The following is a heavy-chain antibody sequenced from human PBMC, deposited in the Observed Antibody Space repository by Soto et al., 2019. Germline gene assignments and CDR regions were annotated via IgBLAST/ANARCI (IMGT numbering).Heavy chain of an antibody. Sequence: EGQLLDSGGGLVQPGGSLRLSCAASGFTFTSYAMSWVRQAPGKGLEWVSAISGSGGTTFYADSVQGRFTISRDNSKETLFLQMNYLRAEDTAVYYCAKVGRIAASHPSNPFDYWGQGTLVIVSS. CDR2: ISGSGGTT. CDR1: GFTFTSYA. D-gene: IGHD6-6*01. CDR3: AKVGRIAASHPSNPFDY. J-gene: IGHJ4*02. V-gene: IGHV3-23*01.